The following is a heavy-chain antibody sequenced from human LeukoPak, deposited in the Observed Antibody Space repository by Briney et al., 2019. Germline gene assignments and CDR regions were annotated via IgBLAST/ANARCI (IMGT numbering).Heavy chain of an antibody. V-gene: IGHV4-34*01. D-gene: IGHD3-10*01. J-gene: IGHJ5*02. Sequence: PSETLSLTCAVYGGSFSGYYWSWIRQPPGKGLEWIGEINHSGSTNYNPSLKSRVTISVDTSKNQFSLKLSSVTAADTAVYYCARALSYYRGSGVDPWGQGTLVTVSS. CDR1: GGSFSGYY. CDR3: ARALSYYRGSGVDP. CDR2: INHSGST.